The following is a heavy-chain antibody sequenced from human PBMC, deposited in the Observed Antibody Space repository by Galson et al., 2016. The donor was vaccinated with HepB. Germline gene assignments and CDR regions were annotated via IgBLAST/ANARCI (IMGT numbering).Heavy chain of an antibody. D-gene: IGHD6-6*01. CDR1: RFTFSRSG. CDR3: ARELVRSAFDL. V-gene: IGHV3-48*02. J-gene: IGHJ3*01. CDR2: ISSSVSTI. Sequence: SLRLSCAGSRFTFSRSGLNWVRQAPGKGLQWVSYISSSVSTIYYADSVKGRFTISRDNAKNSVYLEMHSLRDDDTAVYYCARELVRSAFDLWGQGTMVTVSS.